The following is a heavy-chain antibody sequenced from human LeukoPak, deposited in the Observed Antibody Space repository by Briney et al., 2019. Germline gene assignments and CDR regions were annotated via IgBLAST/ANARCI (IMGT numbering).Heavy chain of an antibody. D-gene: IGHD5-18*01. V-gene: IGHV1-69*04. Sequence: ASVKVSCKASGGTFSSYDISWVRQAPGQGLEWMGRIIPILGIANYAQKFQGRVTITADKSTSTAYMELSSLRSEDTAVYYCARENVDTAMVTMAFDIWGQGTMVTVPS. J-gene: IGHJ3*02. CDR2: IIPILGIA. CDR1: GGTFSSYD. CDR3: ARENVDTAMVTMAFDI.